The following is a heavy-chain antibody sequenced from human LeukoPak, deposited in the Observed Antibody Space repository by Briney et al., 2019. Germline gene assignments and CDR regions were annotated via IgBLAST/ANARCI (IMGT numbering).Heavy chain of an antibody. CDR3: ARDPGTTTVRSFDI. Sequence: GGSLRLSCAASGYTFSSYEMNWVRQAPGKGLEWVSYISSSGSTTYYADSVKGRFTISRDNAKNSLHLQMNSLRAEDTALYYCARDPGTTTVRSFDIWGQGTMVTVSS. V-gene: IGHV3-48*03. CDR1: GYTFSSYE. J-gene: IGHJ3*02. D-gene: IGHD4-17*01. CDR2: ISSSGSTT.